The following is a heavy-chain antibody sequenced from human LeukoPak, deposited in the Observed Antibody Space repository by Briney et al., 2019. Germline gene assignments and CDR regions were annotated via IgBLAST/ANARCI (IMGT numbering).Heavy chain of an antibody. J-gene: IGHJ6*02. CDR2: IYYSGST. CDR1: GGSISSGGYY. D-gene: IGHD5-24*01. Sequence: PSETLSLTCTVSGGSISSGGYYWSWIRQHPGKGLEWIGYIYYSGSTYYNPSLKSRVTISVDTSKNQFSLKLSSVTAADTAVYYCARDRLGGSNEGNYGMDVWGQGTTVTVSS. V-gene: IGHV4-31*03. CDR3: ARDRLGGSNEGNYGMDV.